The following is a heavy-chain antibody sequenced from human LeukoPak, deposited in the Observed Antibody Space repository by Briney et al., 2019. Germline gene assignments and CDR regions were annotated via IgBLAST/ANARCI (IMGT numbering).Heavy chain of an antibody. V-gene: IGHV3-48*01. Sequence: GGSLRLSCAASGFNFSTYSMNWVRQVPGKGQEWVAYINSDSIWTYYTDSVKGRFTISRDNAKDSLHLQMDSLRAEDTAVYFCAREGLSKDTSMAMVTYYYYYMDVWGKGTTVTVSS. D-gene: IGHD5-18*01. CDR1: GFNFSTYS. J-gene: IGHJ6*03. CDR3: AREGLSKDTSMAMVTYYYYYMDV. CDR2: INSDSIWT.